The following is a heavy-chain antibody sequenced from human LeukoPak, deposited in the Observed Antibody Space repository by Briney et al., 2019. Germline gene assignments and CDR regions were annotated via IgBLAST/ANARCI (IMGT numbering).Heavy chain of an antibody. Sequence: ASVKVSCKASGYTFTGYYMHWVRQAPGKGLEWMGGFDPEDGETIYAQKFQGRVTMTEDTSTDTAYMELSSLRSEDTAVYYCATDLLATAYYDSSGYHEPHDYWGQGTLVTVSS. J-gene: IGHJ4*02. D-gene: IGHD3-22*01. CDR2: FDPEDGET. CDR1: GYTFTGYY. V-gene: IGHV1-24*01. CDR3: ATDLLATAYYDSSGYHEPHDY.